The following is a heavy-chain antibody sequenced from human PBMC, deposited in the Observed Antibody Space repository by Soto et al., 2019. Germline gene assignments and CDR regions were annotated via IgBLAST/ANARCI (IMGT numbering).Heavy chain of an antibody. Sequence: SGTLSLTCTVSGGSISSYYWSWIRQPPGKGLEWIGYIYYSGSTNYNPSLKSRVTISVDTSKNQFSLKLSSVTAADTAVYYCARLNYYDSSGYPTPSVDPWGQGTLVTVSS. J-gene: IGHJ5*02. CDR1: GGSISSYY. CDR2: IYYSGST. CDR3: ARLNYYDSSGYPTPSVDP. D-gene: IGHD3-22*01. V-gene: IGHV4-59*01.